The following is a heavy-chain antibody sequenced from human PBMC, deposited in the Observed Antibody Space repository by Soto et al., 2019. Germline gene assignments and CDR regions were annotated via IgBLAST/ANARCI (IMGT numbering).Heavy chain of an antibody. J-gene: IGHJ5*02. D-gene: IGHD5-18*01. Sequence: QVQLVQSGAEVKKPGASVKASCKASGYTFTSYGISWVRQAPGQGLEWMGWISAYNGNTNYAQKLQGRVTMTTDTSTSTAYMELRSLRSDDTAVYYCARGLVGWYSYGPAWFDPWGQGTLVTVSS. CDR1: GYTFTSYG. V-gene: IGHV1-18*04. CDR3: ARGLVGWYSYGPAWFDP. CDR2: ISAYNGNT.